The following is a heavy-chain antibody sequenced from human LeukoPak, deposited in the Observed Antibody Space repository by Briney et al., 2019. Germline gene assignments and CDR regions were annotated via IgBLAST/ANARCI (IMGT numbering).Heavy chain of an antibody. D-gene: IGHD3-16*01. CDR2: INPNSGGT. J-gene: IGHJ4*02. CDR1: GYTFTGYY. Sequence: WASVKVSCKASGYTFTGYYMHWVRQAPGQGLEWMGWINPNSGGTNYAQKFQGRVTMTRDTSISTAYMELSRLRSDDTAVYYCARAGVLILSAIDYWGQGTLVTVSS. V-gene: IGHV1-2*02. CDR3: ARAGVLILSAIDY.